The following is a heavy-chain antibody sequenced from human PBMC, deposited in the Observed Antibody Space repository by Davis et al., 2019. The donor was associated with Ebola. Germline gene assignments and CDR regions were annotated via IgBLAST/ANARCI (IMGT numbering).Heavy chain of an antibody. CDR1: GFTFSSYA. CDR2: ISGSGGST. Sequence: GESLKISCAASGFTFSSYAMSWVRQAPGKGLEWVSAISGSGGSTYYADSVKGRFTISRDNSKNTLYLQMNSLRAEDTAVYYCARGDGDYVFYYYGMDVWGQGTTVTVSS. J-gene: IGHJ6*02. CDR3: ARGDGDYVFYYYGMDV. D-gene: IGHD4-17*01. V-gene: IGHV3-23*01.